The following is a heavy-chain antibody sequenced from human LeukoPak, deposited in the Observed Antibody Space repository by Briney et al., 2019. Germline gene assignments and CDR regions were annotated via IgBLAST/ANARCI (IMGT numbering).Heavy chain of an antibody. D-gene: IGHD7-27*01. V-gene: IGHV3-11*01. CDR2: ITKSGDNE. CDR3: ARGHWGLDY. Sequence: GGSLTLSCVVSRLTSTDHYMSWIRQPPRKGLEWVSYITKSGDNENYADSVKGRFTISRDDAKNSLYLQMNSLRAEDTAVYYCARGHWGLDYWGQGTLVTVSS. CDR1: RLTSTDHY. J-gene: IGHJ4*02.